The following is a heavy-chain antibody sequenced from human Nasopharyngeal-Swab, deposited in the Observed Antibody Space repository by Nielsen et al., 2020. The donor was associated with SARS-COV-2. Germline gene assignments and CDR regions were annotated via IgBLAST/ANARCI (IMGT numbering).Heavy chain of an antibody. D-gene: IGHD2-8*01. Sequence: GGSLRLSCAASGFTFSSYAMRWVRQAPGKGLEWVAVISYDGSNKYYADSVKGRFTISRDNSKNTLYLQMNSLRAEDTAVYYCARDHRGYYCTNGVCYTALDYWGQGTLVTVSS. J-gene: IGHJ4*02. CDR2: ISYDGSNK. V-gene: IGHV3-30-3*01. CDR1: GFTFSSYA. CDR3: ARDHRGYYCTNGVCYTALDY.